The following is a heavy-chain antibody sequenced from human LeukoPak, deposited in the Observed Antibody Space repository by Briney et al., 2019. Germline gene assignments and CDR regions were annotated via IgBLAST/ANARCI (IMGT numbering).Heavy chain of an antibody. CDR3: ARAYFEY. CDR1: GFTFRNYW. CDR2: IKQDGSEK. Sequence: GGSLRLSCAASGFTFRNYWMQWVRQVPGKGLEWVANIKQDGSEKYYVDSVKGRFTISRDNAKNSLHLQMDSLRAEDTAVYYCARAYFEYWGQGTLVTVSS. V-gene: IGHV3-7*01. J-gene: IGHJ4*02.